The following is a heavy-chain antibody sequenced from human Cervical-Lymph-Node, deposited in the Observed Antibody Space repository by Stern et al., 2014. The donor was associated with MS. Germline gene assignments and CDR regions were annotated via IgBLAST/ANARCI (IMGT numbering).Heavy chain of an antibody. CDR3: ARGDSSAWYRAFDI. D-gene: IGHD6-19*01. V-gene: IGHV4-4*02. CDR1: GGSISNRNW. CDR2: VYQSGIT. J-gene: IGHJ3*02. Sequence: QVQLQETGPGLVKPSGTLSLTCAVSGGSISNRNWWTWVRQTPGMGLEWIGEVYQSGITNYNPSLKSRVTISVDRSKNQFSLRLSSVTAADTAVYFCARGDSSAWYRAFDIWGQGTMVTVSS.